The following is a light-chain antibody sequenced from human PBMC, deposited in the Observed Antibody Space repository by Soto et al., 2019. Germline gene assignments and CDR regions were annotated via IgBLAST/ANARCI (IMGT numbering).Light chain of an antibody. Sequence: EIMMTQSPATLSVSPGERATLSCGASQSVRNNIAWYQQKPGQAPRLLIYYASTRATGIPARFSGSGSGTEFTLTISSLQSEDFALYYCQQYNNWPPITFGQGTRLEIK. CDR1: QSVRNN. CDR2: YAS. CDR3: QQYNNWPPIT. J-gene: IGKJ5*01. V-gene: IGKV3-15*01.